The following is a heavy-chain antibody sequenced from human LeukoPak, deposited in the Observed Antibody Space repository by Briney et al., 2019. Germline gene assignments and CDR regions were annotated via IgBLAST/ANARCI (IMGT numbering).Heavy chain of an antibody. Sequence: ASVKVSCKASGYTFTSYAMHWVRQAPGQRLEWMGWINAGNGNTKYSQKFQGRVTITRDTSASTAYMELSSLRSEDTAVYYCARAGNVDIVATPWDYFDYWGQGTLVTVSS. CDR1: GYTFTSYA. J-gene: IGHJ4*02. D-gene: IGHD5-12*01. V-gene: IGHV1-3*01. CDR3: ARAGNVDIVATPWDYFDY. CDR2: INAGNGNT.